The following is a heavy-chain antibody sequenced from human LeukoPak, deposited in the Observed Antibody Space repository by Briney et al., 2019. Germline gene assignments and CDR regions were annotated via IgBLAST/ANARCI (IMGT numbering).Heavy chain of an antibody. J-gene: IGHJ4*02. D-gene: IGHD1-26*01. Sequence: GGSLRLSCAASGFTFSDYYMSWIRQAPGKGLEWVSHITSSGSHTNYADAVKGRFTISRDNAKNSVSLQMNSLRAEDTAVYYCARTRADSDTYYWVKYFDYWGLGTLVTVSS. CDR2: ITSSGSHT. CDR1: GFTFSDYY. CDR3: ARTRADSDTYYWVKYFDY. V-gene: IGHV3-11*06.